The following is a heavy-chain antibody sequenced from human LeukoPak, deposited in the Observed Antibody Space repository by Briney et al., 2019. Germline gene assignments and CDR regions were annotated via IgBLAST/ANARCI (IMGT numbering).Heavy chain of an antibody. V-gene: IGHV4-38-2*02. CDR3: ARVDDSSGFDY. CDR1: GYSISSGYY. CDR2: IYHSGST. Sequence: SETLSLTCTVSGYSISSGYYWGWIRQPPGKGLEWIASIYHSGSTYYNPSLKSRVTISVDTSKNQFSLKLSSVTAADTAVYYCARVDDSSGFDYWGQGTLVTVSS. D-gene: IGHD3-22*01. J-gene: IGHJ4*02.